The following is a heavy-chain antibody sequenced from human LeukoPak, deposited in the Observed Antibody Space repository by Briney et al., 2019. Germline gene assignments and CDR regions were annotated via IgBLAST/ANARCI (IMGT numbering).Heavy chain of an antibody. V-gene: IGHV3-7*03. CDR3: ARDQYDTWSRRGNFDS. CDR2: IKLDGSEK. CDR1: GFSFGKYW. J-gene: IGHJ4*02. Sequence: GGSLRLSCVASGFSFGKYWMSWVRQAPGKGLEWVANIKLDGSEKNYVDSVKGRFTISRDNTKNSLYLQMNSLRAEDTAVFYCARDQYDTWSRRGNFDSWGQGTLVIVSS. D-gene: IGHD3/OR15-3a*01.